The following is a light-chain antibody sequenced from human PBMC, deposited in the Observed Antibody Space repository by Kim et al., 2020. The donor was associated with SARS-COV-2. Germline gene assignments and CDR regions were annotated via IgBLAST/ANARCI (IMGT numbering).Light chain of an antibody. CDR1: QSISTN. Sequence: SPGERATLSCRASQSISTNVVWNQHKPGQSPRLLIYGASSRATGIPDRFSGSGSGTDFTLTITGLEPEDFAVYYCHQYAGAPWTLGQGTKVDIK. V-gene: IGKV3-20*01. CDR2: GAS. J-gene: IGKJ1*01. CDR3: HQYAGAPWT.